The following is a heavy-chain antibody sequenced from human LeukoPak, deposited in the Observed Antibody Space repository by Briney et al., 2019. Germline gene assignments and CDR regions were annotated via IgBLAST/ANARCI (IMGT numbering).Heavy chain of an antibody. V-gene: IGHV3-21*01. Sequence: GGSLRLSCAASGFTFNSYSMNWVRQAPGKGLEWGSSISSTNTYIYYPDSVKGRFTISRDNAKNSLYLQMNSLRAEDTAVYYCAREGTLNGAGSGAFDIWGQGTMVTVSS. CDR1: GFTFNSYS. D-gene: IGHD3-3*01. CDR3: AREGTLNGAGSGAFDI. CDR2: ISSTNTYI. J-gene: IGHJ3*02.